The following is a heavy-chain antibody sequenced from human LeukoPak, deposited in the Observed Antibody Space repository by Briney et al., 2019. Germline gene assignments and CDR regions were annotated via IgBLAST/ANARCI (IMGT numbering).Heavy chain of an antibody. CDR2: ISNSGANT. V-gene: IGHV3-23*01. Sequence: PGGSLRLSCTASGFIFTNYAMTWVRQAPGKGLEWVSGISNSGANTYYADSVKGRFTISRDNSKNTLYLQMNSLRAEDTAVYYCAKVFYPAAGTGRVDFPFDYWGQGTLVTVSS. CDR1: GFIFTNYA. D-gene: IGHD6-13*01. CDR3: AKVFYPAAGTGRVDFPFDY. J-gene: IGHJ4*02.